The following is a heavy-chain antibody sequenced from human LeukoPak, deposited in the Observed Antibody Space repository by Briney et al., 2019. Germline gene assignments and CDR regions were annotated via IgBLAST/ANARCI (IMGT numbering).Heavy chain of an antibody. CDR3: ARDLVPKGWFDP. J-gene: IGHJ5*02. CDR2: INAGNGNT. CDR1: GYSFSTYT. D-gene: IGHD2-8*02. Sequence: ASVKVSCKASGYSFSTYTMNWVRQAPGQRLEWMGWINAGNGNTKYSQKFQGRVTITRDTSASTAYMELSSLRSEDTAVYYCARDLVPKGWFDPWGQGTLVTVSS. V-gene: IGHV1-3*01.